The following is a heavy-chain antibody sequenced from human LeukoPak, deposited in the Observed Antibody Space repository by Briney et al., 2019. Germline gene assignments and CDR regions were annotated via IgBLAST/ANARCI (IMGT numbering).Heavy chain of an antibody. J-gene: IGHJ4*02. D-gene: IGHD5-18*01. CDR3: ARGGDNYGYIFDY. Sequence: GGSLRLSCAASGFTFSSYAMSWVRQAPGKGLEWVPLISWDGGSTYYADSVKGRFTISRDNSKNSLYLQMNNLRAEDTAVYYCARGGDNYGYIFDYWGQGTLVTVSS. CDR2: ISWDGGST. CDR1: GFTFSSYA. V-gene: IGHV3-23*01.